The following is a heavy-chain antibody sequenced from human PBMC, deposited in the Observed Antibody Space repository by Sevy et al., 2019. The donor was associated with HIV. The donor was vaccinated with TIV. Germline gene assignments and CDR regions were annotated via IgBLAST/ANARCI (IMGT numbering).Heavy chain of an antibody. CDR1: GFTFSSYA. V-gene: IGHV3-23*01. CDR2: ISGSGGST. J-gene: IGHJ4*02. CDR3: AKETYYYDSSGYYLFDY. Sequence: GGSLRLSCAASGFTFSSYAMSWVRQAPGKGVEWVSAISGSGGSTYYADSVKGRFTISRDNSKNTLYLQMNSLRAEDTAVYYCAKETYYYDSSGYYLFDYWGQGTLVTVSS. D-gene: IGHD3-22*01.